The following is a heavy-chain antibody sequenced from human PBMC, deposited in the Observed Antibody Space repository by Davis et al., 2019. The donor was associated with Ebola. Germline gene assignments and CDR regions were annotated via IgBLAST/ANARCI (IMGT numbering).Heavy chain of an antibody. D-gene: IGHD6-13*01. CDR2: IYHGGIT. CDR3: ARVQRYINSWHNDY. Sequence: MPSETLSLTCTVSGDSVSSRNWWSWVRQSPGKGLQWIGEIYHGGITNYNPSLKSRATISVDTSKNQFSLKLSSVTAADTAVYYCARVQRYINSWHNDYWGQGTLVTVSS. CDR1: GDSVSSRNW. V-gene: IGHV4-4*02. J-gene: IGHJ4*02.